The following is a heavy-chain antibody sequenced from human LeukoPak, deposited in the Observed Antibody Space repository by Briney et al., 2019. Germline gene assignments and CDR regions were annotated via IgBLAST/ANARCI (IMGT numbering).Heavy chain of an antibody. V-gene: IGHV4-39*07. CDR2: IYYSGNT. Sequence: SETLSLTCTVSGGSISSSSYYWAWIRQPPGKGLEWIGSIYYSGNTYYKSSLKSRVTIAVDTSKNQFSLKLHSVTAADTAVYYCAGESYYDSSGYSHDAFDIWGQGTMVTVSS. D-gene: IGHD3-22*01. J-gene: IGHJ3*02. CDR3: AGESYYDSSGYSHDAFDI. CDR1: GGSISSSSYY.